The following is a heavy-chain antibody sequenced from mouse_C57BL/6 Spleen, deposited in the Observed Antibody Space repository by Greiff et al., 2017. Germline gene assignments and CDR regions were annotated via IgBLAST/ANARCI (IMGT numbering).Heavy chain of an antibody. CDR3: TIPTGTNAWFAY. Sequence: VQLQESGAELVKPGASVKISCKASGYAFTSYWITWVKQRPGHGLEWIGDIYPGSGSTNYNEKFKSKATLTVNTSSNTAYRQLSRLTSEDSAVYDGTIPTGTNAWFAYWGQGTLVTVSS. V-gene: IGHV1-55*01. J-gene: IGHJ3*01. CDR1: GYAFTSYW. D-gene: IGHD4-1*02. CDR2: IYPGSGST.